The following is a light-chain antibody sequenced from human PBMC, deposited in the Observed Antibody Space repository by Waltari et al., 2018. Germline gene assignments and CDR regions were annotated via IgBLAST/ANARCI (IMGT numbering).Light chain of an antibody. CDR2: WAS. V-gene: IGKV4-1*01. J-gene: IGKJ3*01. CDR1: QSVLFSSNNRNY. CDR3: QQYYSSPFT. Sequence: DIVMTQSPDSLAVSLGERATTTCQSSQSVLFSSNNRNYLAWSQQKPGQSPKLVLYWASTRESGVPDRFSGSGSATDFTLTISSLQAEDVAVYYCQQYYSSPFTFGPGTKLEIK.